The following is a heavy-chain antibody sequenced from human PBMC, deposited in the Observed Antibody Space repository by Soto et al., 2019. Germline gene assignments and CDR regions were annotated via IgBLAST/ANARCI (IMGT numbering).Heavy chain of an antibody. CDR3: AAELYSGGRCCSFDI. D-gene: IGHD2-15*01. Sequence: QMQVVQSGPEVKKPGTSVTVSCKTSGIIFSNSAVQRVRQARGQRLEWLGYIIIAGGGTKYSQNLQGKITITRDMSTSTAYMELSSLRSEDTAIYYCAAELYSGGRCCSFDIWGQGTMITVSS. V-gene: IGHV1-58*01. CDR2: IIIAGGGT. J-gene: IGHJ3*02. CDR1: GIIFSNSA.